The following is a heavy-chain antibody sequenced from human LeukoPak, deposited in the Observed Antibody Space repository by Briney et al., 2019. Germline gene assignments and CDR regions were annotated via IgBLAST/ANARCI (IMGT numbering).Heavy chain of an antibody. D-gene: IGHD1-26*01. J-gene: IGHJ4*02. CDR3: ARGAKWAYYFDY. Sequence: PGGSLRLSCAASAFTFNTYWMHWVRQVPGRGLEWVSRINGDESSTNYADSVKGRFTISRDNVKDTLYLHMNSLTAEDTAVYYCARGAKWAYYFDYWGQGTLVTVSS. V-gene: IGHV3-74*01. CDR2: INGDESST. CDR1: AFTFNTYW.